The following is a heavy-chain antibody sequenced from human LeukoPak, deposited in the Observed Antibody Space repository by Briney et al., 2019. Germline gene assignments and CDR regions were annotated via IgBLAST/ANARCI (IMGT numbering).Heavy chain of an antibody. Sequence: GGSLRLSCAASGFTFSNAWMSWVRQAPGKGLEWVGRIKCKTDGGKTDYAAPVKGRFTISRDESKNTLYLKMHSLKTEDTAVYYCTTVGDYGDSRDVWGKGTTVTVSS. J-gene: IGHJ6*04. V-gene: IGHV3-15*01. CDR3: TTVGDYGDSRDV. CDR2: IKCKTDGGKT. CDR1: GFTFSNAW. D-gene: IGHD4-17*01.